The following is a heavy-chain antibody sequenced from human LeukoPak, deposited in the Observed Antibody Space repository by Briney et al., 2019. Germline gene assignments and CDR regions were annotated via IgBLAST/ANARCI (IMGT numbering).Heavy chain of an antibody. D-gene: IGHD1-1*01. V-gene: IGHV3-48*03. J-gene: IGHJ4*02. CDR2: ISSSGSTI. Sequence: GGSLRLSCAASGFTFSSYEMNWVRQAPGKGLEWVSYISSSGSTINYADSVKGRLTISRDNAKNSLYLQMNSLRAEDTAVYYCARDNEHYFDYWGQGTLVTVSS. CDR1: GFTFSSYE. CDR3: ARDNEHYFDY.